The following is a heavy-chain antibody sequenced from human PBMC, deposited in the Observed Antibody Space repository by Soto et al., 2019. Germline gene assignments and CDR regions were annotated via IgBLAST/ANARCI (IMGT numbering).Heavy chain of an antibody. CDR3: ARDLYWDNLDNWFDP. V-gene: IGHV4-30-4*01. CDR1: GGSISSGDYY. J-gene: IGHJ5*02. CDR2: IYYSGST. D-gene: IGHD1-26*01. Sequence: PSETLSLTCTVSGGSISSGDYYWSWIRQPPGKGLEWIGHIYYSGSTYYNPSLKSRVTISVDTSKNQFSLKLSSVTAADTAVYYCARDLYWDNLDNWFDPWGQGTLVTVSS.